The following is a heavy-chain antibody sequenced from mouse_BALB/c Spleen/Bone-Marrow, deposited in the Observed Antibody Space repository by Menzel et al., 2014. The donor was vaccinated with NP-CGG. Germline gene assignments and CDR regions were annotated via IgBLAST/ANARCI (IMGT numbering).Heavy chain of an antibody. J-gene: IGHJ3*01. CDR2: ISGGGSYT. CDR1: GFTFSNYG. CDR3: ARHAYYDQTEVSFVY. V-gene: IGHV5-9-2*01. Sequence: EVKPQESGGGLVKSGGSLKLSCAASGFTFSNYGMSWVRQTPEKRLEWVATISGGGSYTFYSDSVKGRFTISRDNAKNNLYLQLSSLRSEDTALYYCARHAYYDQTEVSFVYWGQGTLVTVSA. D-gene: IGHD2-4*01.